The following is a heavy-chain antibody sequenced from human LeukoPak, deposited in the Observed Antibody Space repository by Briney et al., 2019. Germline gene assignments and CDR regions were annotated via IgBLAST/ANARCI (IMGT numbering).Heavy chain of an antibody. Sequence: PGGSLRLSCAASGFTFSSYNMNWVRPAPGKGLEWVSYISSGTSTINYADSVKGRFTISRDNAKNSLYLQMNSLRADDTAVYYCARDEGYVDYWGQGTLVTVSS. J-gene: IGHJ4*02. CDR2: ISSGTSTI. CDR1: GFTFSSYN. CDR3: ARDEGYVDY. V-gene: IGHV3-48*01.